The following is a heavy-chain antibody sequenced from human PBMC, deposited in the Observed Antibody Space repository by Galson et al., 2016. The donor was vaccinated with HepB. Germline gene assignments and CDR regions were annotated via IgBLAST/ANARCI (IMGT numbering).Heavy chain of an antibody. J-gene: IGHJ6*04. CDR2: ITGSASNT. V-gene: IGHV3-23*01. D-gene: IGHD3-16*01. CDR3: AKGWGDV. Sequence: SLRLSCAASGITVSSYVMSWVRQAPGKGLEWVSGITGSASNTYYADSGRGRFAISRDISENRLFLQMNSLRADDTAVYYCAKGWGDVWGKGTTVTVSS. CDR1: GITVSSYV.